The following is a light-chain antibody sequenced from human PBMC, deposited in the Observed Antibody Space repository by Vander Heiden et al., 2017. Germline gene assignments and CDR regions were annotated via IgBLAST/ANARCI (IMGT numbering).Light chain of an antibody. CDR2: GAS. CDR1: QSVSSNY. V-gene: IGKV3-20*01. CDR3: QQFWYLT. Sequence: EIVLTQSPGTLSLSPGERATLSCRASQSVSSNYLAWYQQKPGQAPGLLIYGASSRDTGIQDRFSGSGSGTDFTLTISRRETEDFEVYYFQQFWYLTFGGGTKVEIK. J-gene: IGKJ4*01.